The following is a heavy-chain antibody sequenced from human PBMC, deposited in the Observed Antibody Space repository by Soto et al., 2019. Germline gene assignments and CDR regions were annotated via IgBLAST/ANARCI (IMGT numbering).Heavy chain of an antibody. V-gene: IGHV3-49*03. CDR1: GFTFGGYA. Sequence: GGSLRLSCATSGFTFGGYAMSWFRQAPGKGLEWVGFIRNKGYSGTTEYAASVTGRFTISRDDSKSIAYLQMNSLKTEDTAVYFCARVAPHVATAMVYLDYWGQGTLVTVSS. D-gene: IGHD5-18*01. CDR3: ARVAPHVATAMVYLDY. CDR2: IRNKGYSGTT. J-gene: IGHJ4*02.